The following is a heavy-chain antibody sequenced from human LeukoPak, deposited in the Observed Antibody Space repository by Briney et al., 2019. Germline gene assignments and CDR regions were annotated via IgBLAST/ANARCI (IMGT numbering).Heavy chain of an antibody. CDR3: ASSSWQRNY. CDR2: ISGSGGST. Sequence: GGSLRLSCAASGFTFSSYAMSWVRQAPGQGLEWVSAISGSGGSTYYADSVKGRFTISRDSSKNTLYLQMNSLRAEDTAVYYCASSSWQRNYWGQGTLVTVSS. V-gene: IGHV3-23*01. D-gene: IGHD6-13*01. J-gene: IGHJ4*02. CDR1: GFTFSSYA.